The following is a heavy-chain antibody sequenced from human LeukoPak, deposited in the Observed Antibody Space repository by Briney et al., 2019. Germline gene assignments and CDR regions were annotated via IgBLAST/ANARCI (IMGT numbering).Heavy chain of an antibody. J-gene: IGHJ4*02. V-gene: IGHV3-73*01. CDR2: IRSKANNYAT. Sequence: GGSLRLSCAASGFTFSGSAMHWVRQASGKGLEWVGRIRSKANNYATAYGASVKGRFTISRDDSKNTAFLQMNSLKIEDTAVYYCTRPWGDCGGDCYSRDYWGQGSLVTVSS. CDR1: GFTFSGSA. CDR3: TRPWGDCGGDCYSRDY. D-gene: IGHD2-21*02.